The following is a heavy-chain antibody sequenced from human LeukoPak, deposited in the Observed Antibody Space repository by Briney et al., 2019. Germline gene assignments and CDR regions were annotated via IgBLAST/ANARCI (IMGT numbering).Heavy chain of an antibody. V-gene: IGHV4-4*07. D-gene: IGHD1-26*01. Sequence: SETLSLTCTVSGASISNYYWSWIRQPAGKGLEWIGRAYTSGSTNYNPSLKSRVTISVDKSKNQFFLKLSSVTAADTAVYYCAGRDYWGQGTLVTVSS. CDR3: AGRDY. CDR2: AYTSGST. J-gene: IGHJ4*02. CDR1: GASISNYY.